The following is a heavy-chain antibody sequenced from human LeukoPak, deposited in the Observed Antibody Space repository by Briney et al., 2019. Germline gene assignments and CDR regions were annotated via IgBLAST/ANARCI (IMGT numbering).Heavy chain of an antibody. V-gene: IGHV1-69*13. CDR1: GGTFNTYA. CDR2: IVPMFDTT. Sequence: GASVKVSCKASGGTFNTYAITWVRQAPGQGLEWLGGIVPMFDTTNYGQKFQGRLTITADPSTGTAYMELSSLRSEDTAVYYCASGPFLTFDHTPEGYYHYYMDVWGPGTTVTTSS. J-gene: IGHJ6*03. D-gene: IGHD1-14*01. CDR3: ASGPFLTFDHTPEGYYHYYMDV.